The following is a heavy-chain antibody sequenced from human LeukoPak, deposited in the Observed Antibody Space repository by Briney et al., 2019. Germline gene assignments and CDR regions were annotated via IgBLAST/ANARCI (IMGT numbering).Heavy chain of an antibody. J-gene: IGHJ6*03. CDR2: INPNSGGT. CDR3: ARELGSTEGYSSPLYYYYYMDV. V-gene: IGHV1-2*02. Sequence: ASVKVSCKASGYTFTGYYMHWVRQAPGQGLKWMGWINPNSGGTNYAQKFQGRVTMTRDTSISTAYMELSRLRSDDTAVYYCARELGSTEGYSSPLYYYYYMDVWGKGTTVTVSS. CDR1: GYTFTGYY. D-gene: IGHD5-18*01.